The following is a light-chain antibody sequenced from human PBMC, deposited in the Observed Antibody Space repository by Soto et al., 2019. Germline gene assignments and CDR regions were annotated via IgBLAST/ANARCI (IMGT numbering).Light chain of an antibody. CDR1: QGISNY. CDR3: QKYNSAPPWT. J-gene: IGKJ1*01. V-gene: IGKV1-27*01. CDR2: AAS. Sequence: DIQMTQSPSSLSASVGDRVTISCRASQGISNYLAWYQQEPGKVPKLLIYAASTLQSGVPSRFSGSGSGTDFTLTISSLQPEDVATYYCQKYNSAPPWTFGQGTKV.